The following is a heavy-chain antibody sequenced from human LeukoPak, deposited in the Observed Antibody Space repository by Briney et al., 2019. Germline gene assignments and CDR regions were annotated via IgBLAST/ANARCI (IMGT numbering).Heavy chain of an antibody. D-gene: IGHD5-18*01. CDR3: AVGGGYSYGYVDY. V-gene: IGHV4-59*01. J-gene: IGHJ4*02. Sequence: SETLSLTCTVSGGSISSYYWSWIRQPPGKGLEWIGYIYYSGSTNYNPSPKSRVTISVDTSKNQFSLRLSSVTAADTAVYYCAVGGGYSYGYVDYWGQGTLVTVSS. CDR2: IYYSGST. CDR1: GGSISSYY.